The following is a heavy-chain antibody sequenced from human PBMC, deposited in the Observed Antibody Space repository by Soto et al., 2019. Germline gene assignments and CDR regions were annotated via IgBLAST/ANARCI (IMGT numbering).Heavy chain of an antibody. J-gene: IGHJ6*02. CDR2: IYYSGST. Sequence: LSLTCTVSGGSISSYYWSWIRQPPGKGLEWIGYIYYSGSTNYNPSLKSRVTISVDTSKNQFSLKLSSVTAADTAVYYCARGATEPYYYYGMDVWGQGTTVTVSS. CDR1: GGSISSYY. D-gene: IGHD1-1*01. CDR3: ARGATEPYYYYGMDV. V-gene: IGHV4-59*01.